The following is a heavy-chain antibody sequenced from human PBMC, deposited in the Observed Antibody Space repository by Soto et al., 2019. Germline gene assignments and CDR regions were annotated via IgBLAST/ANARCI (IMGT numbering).Heavy chain of an antibody. D-gene: IGHD2-15*01. V-gene: IGHV1-18*01. CDR2: ISAYNGNT. J-gene: IGHJ4*02. CDR3: ARDKGYCSDTSCTDFDY. Sequence: GASVKVSCKASGYTFTSYGISWVRQAPGQGLEWMGWISAYNGNTNYAQKLQGRVTMTTDTSTSTAYMELRSLRSDDTAVYYCARDKGYCSDTSCTDFDYWGQGTLVTAPQ. CDR1: GYTFTSYG.